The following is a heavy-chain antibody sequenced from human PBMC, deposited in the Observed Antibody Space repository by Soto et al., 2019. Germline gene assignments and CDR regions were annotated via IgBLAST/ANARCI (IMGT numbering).Heavy chain of an antibody. V-gene: IGHV4-30-4*01. Sequence: SETLSLTCTFSCGSIISGDYYWSWIRQPPGKGLEWIGYIYYSGSTYYNPSLKSRVTISVDTSKNQFSLKLSSVTAADTAMYYCARQGAGIAAAGTRGAFDYWGQGTLVTVSS. J-gene: IGHJ4*02. CDR1: CGSIISGDYY. D-gene: IGHD6-13*01. CDR2: IYYSGST. CDR3: ARQGAGIAAAGTRGAFDY.